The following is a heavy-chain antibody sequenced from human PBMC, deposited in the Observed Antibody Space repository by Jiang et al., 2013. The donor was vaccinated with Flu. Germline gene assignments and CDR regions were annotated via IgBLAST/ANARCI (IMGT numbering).Heavy chain of an antibody. V-gene: IGHV4-34*01. Sequence: LLKPSETLSLTCAVFGGSFSGYSWSWIRQPPGKGLEWIGEITQSGGTNYNPSLKSRVTISVDTSKNQLSVKMKFVTAADTAAYYCARLDGYFYLVDYWGQGTLVTVSS. CDR3: ARLDGYFYLVDY. D-gene: IGHD5-24*01. CDR1: GGSFSGYS. J-gene: IGHJ4*02. CDR2: ITQSGGT.